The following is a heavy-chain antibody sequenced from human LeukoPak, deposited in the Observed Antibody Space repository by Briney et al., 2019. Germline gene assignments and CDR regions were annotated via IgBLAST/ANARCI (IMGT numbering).Heavy chain of an antibody. CDR3: AIAGTVVDYDASDDFDV. J-gene: IGHJ3*01. V-gene: IGHV3-74*01. D-gene: IGHD4/OR15-4a*01. CDR2: INSDGSTT. Sequence: GGSLRLSCAASRITFSTYLMHRVRQAPGKGLVWVSRINSDGSTTSYVDSVEGRFTISRDNAKNTLYLQMNSLRAEDTAVYYCAIAGTVVDYDASDDFDVWGQGTMVTVSS. CDR1: RITFSTYL.